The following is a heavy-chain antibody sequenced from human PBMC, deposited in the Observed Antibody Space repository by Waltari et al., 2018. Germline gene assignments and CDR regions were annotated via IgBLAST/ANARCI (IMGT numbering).Heavy chain of an antibody. CDR3: ARRASIGDYEVDAFDI. D-gene: IGHD4-17*01. J-gene: IGHJ3*02. CDR1: GGTFSSYA. Sequence: QVQLVQSGAEVKKPGSSVKVSCKASGGTFSSYAISWVRTAPGQGLEWMGGIIPIFGTANYAQKFQGRVTITADESTSTAYMELSSLRSEDTAVYYCARRASIGDYEVDAFDIWGQGTMVTVSS. CDR2: IIPIFGTA. V-gene: IGHV1-69*01.